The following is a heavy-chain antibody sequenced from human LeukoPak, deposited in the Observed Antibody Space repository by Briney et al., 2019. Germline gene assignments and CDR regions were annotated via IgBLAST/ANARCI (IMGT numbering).Heavy chain of an antibody. CDR1: GDSVSSNSAA. V-gene: IGHV6-1*01. Sequence: PSKTPSLTCAISGDSVSSNSAAWNWIRQSPSRGLEWLGRTYYRSKWYNDYAVSVKSRITINPDTSKNQFSLQLNSVTPEDTAVYYCARDQDSGGWSRYYFDYWGQGTLVTVSS. CDR2: TYYRSKWYN. D-gene: IGHD6-19*01. CDR3: ARDQDSGGWSRYYFDY. J-gene: IGHJ4*02.